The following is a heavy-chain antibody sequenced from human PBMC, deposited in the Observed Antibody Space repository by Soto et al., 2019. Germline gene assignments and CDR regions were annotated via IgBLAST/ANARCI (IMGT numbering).Heavy chain of an antibody. V-gene: IGHV1-69*13. Sequence: SVPVSCKASGGTFSSYAISWVRQAPGQGLEWLGGIIPIFGTANYTHKLQARVTITAAESTSTAHMQLSSLRSEDPAVYYCARWGLDGDYGGLYFYCFGCMDDWGQGSTFTVAS. D-gene: IGHD4-17*01. J-gene: IGHJ6*02. CDR2: IIPIFGTA. CDR3: ARWGLDGDYGGLYFYCFGCMDD. CDR1: GGTFSSYA.